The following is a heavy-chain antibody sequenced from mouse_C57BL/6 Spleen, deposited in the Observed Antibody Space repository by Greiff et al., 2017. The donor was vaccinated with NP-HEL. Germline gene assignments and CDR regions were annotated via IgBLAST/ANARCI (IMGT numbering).Heavy chain of an antibody. D-gene: IGHD2-4*01. CDR2: IYPGDGDT. CDR1: GYAFSSSW. J-gene: IGHJ3*01. V-gene: IGHV1-82*01. Sequence: VQLQQSGPELVKPGASVKISCKASGYAFSSSWMNWVKQRPGKGLEWIGRIYPGDGDTNYNGKFKGKATLTADKSSSTAYMQLSSLTSEDSAVYFCARFEGYDSWGQGTLVTVSA. CDR3: ARFEGYDS.